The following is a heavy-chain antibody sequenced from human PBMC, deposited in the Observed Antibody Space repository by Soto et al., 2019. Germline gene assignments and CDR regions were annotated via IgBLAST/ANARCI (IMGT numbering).Heavy chain of an antibody. J-gene: IGHJ4*02. D-gene: IGHD6-19*01. CDR2: TYHSSTS. V-gene: IGHV4-59*01. CDR3: ARVGEFGGYSSGLFDY. CDR1: GGSISSYY. Sequence: SETLSLTGTVSGGSISSYYWSWIRQPRGKGLKWIEYTYHSSTSHYNHYLKSPDTRSVHTSKSRVLLTMSSVTAADTVVYYCARVGEFGGYSSGLFDYWGQGIRATVS.